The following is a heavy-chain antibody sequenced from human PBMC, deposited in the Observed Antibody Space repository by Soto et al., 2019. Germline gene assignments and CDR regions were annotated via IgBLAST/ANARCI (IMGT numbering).Heavy chain of an antibody. CDR2: IGIDTVTE. CDR1: GSMFSTYS. J-gene: IGHJ3*02. V-gene: IGHV3-48*02. Sequence: GGSLSLSCAPSGSMFSTYSVNWLRPAPGKGLEWISYIGIDTVTESYADSVGGRFTISRDNAKNSLFLQMDRLRDQDTAVYYCARDYGYGFDMWGQGTMVTVSS. CDR3: ARDYGYGFDM. D-gene: IGHD3-16*01.